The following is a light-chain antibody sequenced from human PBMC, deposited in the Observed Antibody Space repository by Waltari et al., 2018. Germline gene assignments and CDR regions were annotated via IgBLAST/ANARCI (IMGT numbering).Light chain of an antibody. Sequence: QSALTQPASVSGSPGQSITLSCTGTTSDVYAYNYFSLYQQFPGKAPKLIIYDVYTRPSGVSTRFSGSKSGATASLTISGLQADDEAEYWCSSYTSTSTLWVFGGGTKLTV. J-gene: IGLJ3*02. CDR3: SSYTSTSTLWV. CDR1: TSDVYAYNY. CDR2: DVY. V-gene: IGLV2-14*03.